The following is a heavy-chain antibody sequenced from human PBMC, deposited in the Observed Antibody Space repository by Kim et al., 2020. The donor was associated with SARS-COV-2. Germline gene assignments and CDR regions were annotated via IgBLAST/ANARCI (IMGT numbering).Heavy chain of an antibody. CDR3: ARDVLEDYDSSSDYFDY. Sequence: ASVKVSCKASGYTFTSYGISWVRQAPRQGLEWMGWISAYNGNTNYAQKLQGRVTMTTDTSTSTAYMELRSLRSDDTAVYYCARDVLEDYDSSSDYFDYWGQGTLVTVSS. V-gene: IGHV1-18*01. CDR2: ISAYNGNT. D-gene: IGHD3-22*01. CDR1: GYTFTSYG. J-gene: IGHJ4*02.